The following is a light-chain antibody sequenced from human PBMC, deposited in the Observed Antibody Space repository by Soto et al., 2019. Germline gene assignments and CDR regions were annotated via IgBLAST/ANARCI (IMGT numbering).Light chain of an antibody. CDR1: QSISTN. Sequence: IVLTHAPGTRSLFPPLLPALSGRAMQSISTNLAWYQQNPGQAPRLLSDGASARATGIRARFSGSGSGTEFTLTLSSLQSEDCAVYFCQQYKSWPPLITFGQGTRLEIK. CDR3: QQYKSWPPLIT. V-gene: IGKV3-15*01. J-gene: IGKJ5*01. CDR2: GAS.